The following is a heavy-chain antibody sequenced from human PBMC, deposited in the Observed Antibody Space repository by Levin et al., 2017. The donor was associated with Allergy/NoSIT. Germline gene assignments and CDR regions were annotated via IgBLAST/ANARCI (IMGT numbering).Heavy chain of an antibody. J-gene: IGHJ4*02. CDR3: ARDLPDYYDSSGYYSFDY. Sequence: GESLKISCAASGFTFSSYWMSWVRQAPGKGLEWVANIKQDGSEKYYVDSVKGRFTISRDNAKNSLYLQMNSLRAEDTAVYYCARDLPDYYDSSGYYSFDYWGQGTLVTVSS. V-gene: IGHV3-7*01. D-gene: IGHD3-22*01. CDR2: IKQDGSEK. CDR1: GFTFSSYW.